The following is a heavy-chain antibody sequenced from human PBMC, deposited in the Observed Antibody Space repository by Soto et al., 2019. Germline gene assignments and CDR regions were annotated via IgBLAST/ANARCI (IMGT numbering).Heavy chain of an antibody. CDR1: GYSFTSYW. V-gene: IGHV5-51*01. Sequence: GESLKISCKGSGYSFTSYWVGWVRQMPGKGLEWMGIIYPGDSDTRYSPPFQGQVTISADKSISTAYLQWSSLKASDTAMYYCARHRSDIVGATTAHMDVWGQGTKVTVSS. J-gene: IGHJ6*02. D-gene: IGHD1-26*01. CDR3: ARHRSDIVGATTAHMDV. CDR2: IYPGDSDT.